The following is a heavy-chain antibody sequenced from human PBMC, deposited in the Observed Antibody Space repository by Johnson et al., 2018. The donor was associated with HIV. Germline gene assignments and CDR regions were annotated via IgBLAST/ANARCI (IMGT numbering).Heavy chain of an antibody. V-gene: IGHV3-30*02. Sequence: QVQLVESGGGVVQPGGSLRLYCAASGFIFSNYGMHWVRQAPGKGLEWVAFIRFDGSNKYYADSVKGRFTISRDNSKNTLYLQMNSLRAEDTAVYYCARVHGGATRAKGAFDIWGQGTMVTVSS. D-gene: IGHD1-26*01. J-gene: IGHJ3*02. CDR2: IRFDGSNK. CDR1: GFIFSNYG. CDR3: ARVHGGATRAKGAFDI.